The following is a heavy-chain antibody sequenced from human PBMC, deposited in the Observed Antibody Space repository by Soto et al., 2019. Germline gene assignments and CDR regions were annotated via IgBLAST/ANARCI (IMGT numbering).Heavy chain of an antibody. CDR1: GHTFNNYY. Sequence: QVQLVQSGAEVKKPGASVKVSCNASGHTFNNYYMHWVRQDPGQGLEWMGIINPSGGSTKYAEKFQGRVTMTRETSTRTVYMEMNSLTSEDTAVYYCARDQTYCTGGTCYPWFDPWGQGTLVTVSS. J-gene: IGHJ5*02. D-gene: IGHD2-15*01. V-gene: IGHV1-46*02. CDR2: INPSGGST. CDR3: ARDQTYCTGGTCYPWFDP.